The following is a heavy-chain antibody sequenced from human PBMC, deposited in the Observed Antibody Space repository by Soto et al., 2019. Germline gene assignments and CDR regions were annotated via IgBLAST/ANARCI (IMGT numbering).Heavy chain of an antibody. CDR3: ARPAQPSYDILTGYDTA. CDR2: IIPIFGKA. J-gene: IGHJ4*02. CDR1: GGTFSSYA. Sequence: QVQLVQSGAEVKKPGSSVKVSCKASGGTFSSYAISWVRQAPGQGLEWMGGIIPIFGKANYAQKFQGRVTITADESTSTAYMELSSLRSEDTAVYYCARPAQPSYDILTGYDTAWGQGTLVTVSS. V-gene: IGHV1-69*01. D-gene: IGHD3-9*01.